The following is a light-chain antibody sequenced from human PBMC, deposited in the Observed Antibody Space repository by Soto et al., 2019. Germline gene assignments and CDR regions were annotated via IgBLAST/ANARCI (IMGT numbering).Light chain of an antibody. Sequence: QSVLTQPPSASGAPGQSVTISCTGTSSDVGGYNYVSWYQQHPGKAPKLMIYEVSKRPSGVPDRFSGSKSGNTASLTVSGLQAADEADYYCSSYAGSNGVFGTGTKVTVL. CDR2: EVS. CDR3: SSYAGSNGV. V-gene: IGLV2-8*01. J-gene: IGLJ1*01. CDR1: SSDVGGYNY.